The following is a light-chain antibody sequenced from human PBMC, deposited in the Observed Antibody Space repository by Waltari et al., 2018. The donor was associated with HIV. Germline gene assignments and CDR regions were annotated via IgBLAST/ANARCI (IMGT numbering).Light chain of an antibody. CDR1: RSNIGAGFD. Sequence: QSVLTQPPSVSGAPGQRVTIACTGTRSNIGAGFDVHWYQQIPGNAPKLLISDNNIRPSAVPDRCSGSKSGTSASLAITGLQSEDEADYYCQSYDMSQSGSLVFGGGTKLTVL. J-gene: IGLJ2*01. V-gene: IGLV1-40*01. CDR3: QSYDMSQSGSLV. CDR2: DNN.